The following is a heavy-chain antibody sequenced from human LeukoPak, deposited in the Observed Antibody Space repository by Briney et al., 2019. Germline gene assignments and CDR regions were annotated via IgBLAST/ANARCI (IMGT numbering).Heavy chain of an antibody. CDR1: GGSISSYY. CDR3: ARLEPGADYFDY. Sequence: SETLSLTCTVSGGSISSYYWSWIRQPPGKGLEWIGYIYYSGSTNYNPSLKSRVTISVDTSKNQFSLKLSSVTAADTAVYHCARLEPGADYFDYWGQGTLVTVSS. V-gene: IGHV4-59*08. CDR2: IYYSGST. J-gene: IGHJ4*02. D-gene: IGHD1-26*01.